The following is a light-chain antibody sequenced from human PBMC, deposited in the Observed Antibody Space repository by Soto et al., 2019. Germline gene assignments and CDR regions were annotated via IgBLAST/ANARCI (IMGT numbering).Light chain of an antibody. CDR1: ERIYSAY. CDR2: GTS. CDR3: QQYGNSPIT. V-gene: IGKV3-20*01. J-gene: IGKJ5*01. Sequence: EVVLTQSPGTLSLSRGGRATLSCRASERIYSAYLGWYQQKPGQAPRLLIYGTSSRATGIPDRFSGSGSGTDFTLTISRLEPEDFAVYYCQQYGNSPITFGQGTRLEIK.